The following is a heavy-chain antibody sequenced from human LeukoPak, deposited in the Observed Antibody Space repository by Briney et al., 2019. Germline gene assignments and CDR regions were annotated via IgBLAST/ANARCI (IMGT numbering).Heavy chain of an antibody. V-gene: IGHV6-1*01. CDR1: GDSVSSNNGA. Sequence: SQTLSLTCAISGDSVSSNNGAWNCIRQSPSRGLEWLGRTYYRSKWYNDYAVPMKGRISINPDTSKNQFSLQVNSVTPEDTAIYYCARDLGTSGWYTFDYWGQGTLVTVSS. J-gene: IGHJ4*02. CDR3: ARDLGTSGWYTFDY. CDR2: TYYRSKWYN. D-gene: IGHD6-19*01.